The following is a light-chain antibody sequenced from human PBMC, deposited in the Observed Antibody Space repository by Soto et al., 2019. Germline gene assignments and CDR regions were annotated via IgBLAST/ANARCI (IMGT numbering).Light chain of an antibody. CDR1: SSDVGYFNY. V-gene: IGLV2-14*01. Sequence: QYALTQPASVSGSPGQSITISCTGTSSDVGYFNYVSWYQHHPGKAPKLIIYEVSNRPSGVSNRFSASKSGNTASLTISGLQAEDEADYYCSSYTTSSTQVFGGGTKVTVL. CDR3: SSYTTSSTQV. CDR2: EVS. J-gene: IGLJ3*02.